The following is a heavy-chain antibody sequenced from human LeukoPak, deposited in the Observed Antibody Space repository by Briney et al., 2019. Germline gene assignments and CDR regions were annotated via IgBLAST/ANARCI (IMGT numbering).Heavy chain of an antibody. CDR1: GFTFSSYG. Sequence: PGGSLRLSCAASGFTFSSYGMHWVRQAPGKGLEWVAVIWYDGSNKYYADSVKGRFTISRDNSKNTLYLQMNSLGAEDTAVYYCARSLRSSSWYTYFDYWGQGTLVTVSS. J-gene: IGHJ4*02. CDR3: ARSLRSSSWYTYFDY. D-gene: IGHD6-13*01. CDR2: IWYDGSNK. V-gene: IGHV3-33*01.